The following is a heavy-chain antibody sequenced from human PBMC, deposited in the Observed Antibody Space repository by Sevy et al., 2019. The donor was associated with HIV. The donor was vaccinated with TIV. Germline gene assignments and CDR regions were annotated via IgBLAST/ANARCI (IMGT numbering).Heavy chain of an antibody. Sequence: SETLSLTCTVSGGSISSGGYYWSWIRQHPGKGLEWIGYIYYSGSTYYNPSLKSRVTISVDTSKNQFSLKLSSVTAADTAVYYCAGDRGSYDYYYYMDVWGKGTTVTVSS. CDR2: IYYSGST. J-gene: IGHJ6*03. CDR1: GGSISSGGYY. V-gene: IGHV4-31*03. CDR3: AGDRGSYDYYYYMDV. D-gene: IGHD3-16*01.